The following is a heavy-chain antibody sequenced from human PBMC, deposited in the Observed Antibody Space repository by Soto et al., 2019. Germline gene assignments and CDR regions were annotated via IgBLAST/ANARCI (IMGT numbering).Heavy chain of an antibody. J-gene: IGHJ6*02. CDR2: IYPDDSDA. CDR1: GYSFTSYW. Sequence: PGESLKISCKGSGYSFTSYWIAWVRQMPGKGLEWMGIIYPDDSDATYSPSFQGQVTISADTSISTAYLQWNSLKASDTAMYYCARSCVVRGYHYYYGMDVWGQGTTVTVSS. D-gene: IGHD3-10*01. CDR3: ARSCVVRGYHYYYGMDV. V-gene: IGHV5-51*01.